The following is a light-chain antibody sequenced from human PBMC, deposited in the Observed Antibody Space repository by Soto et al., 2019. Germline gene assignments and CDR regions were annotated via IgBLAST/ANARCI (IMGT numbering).Light chain of an antibody. V-gene: IGLV7-43*01. J-gene: IGLJ1*01. CDR1: TGAVTSGYY. CDR2: GTT. CDR3: LFSHGGTYF. Sequence: QTVVTQEPSLTVSPGGTVTLTCASSTGAVTSGYYPSWFQQKPGQAPRALIYGTTNKHSWTPARFSGSLLGGKAALTLSGVQPEDEAEYYCLFSHGGTYFCGPGTKLTVL.